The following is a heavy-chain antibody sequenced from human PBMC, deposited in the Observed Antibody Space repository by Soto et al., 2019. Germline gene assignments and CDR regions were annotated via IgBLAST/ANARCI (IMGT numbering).Heavy chain of an antibody. J-gene: IGHJ1*01. CDR3: ASNYDSSGYYYVRQYFQH. V-gene: IGHV1-69*13. D-gene: IGHD3-22*01. CDR1: GGTFSSYA. Sequence: GASVKVSCKASGGTFSSYAISWVRQAPGQGLEWMGGIIPIFGTANYAQKFQGRVTITADESTSTAYMELSSLRSEDTAVYYCASNYDSSGYYYVRQYFQHWGQGTLVTVSS. CDR2: IIPIFGTA.